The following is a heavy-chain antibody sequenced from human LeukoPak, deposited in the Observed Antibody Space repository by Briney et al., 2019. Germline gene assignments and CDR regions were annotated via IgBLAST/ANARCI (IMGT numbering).Heavy chain of an antibody. CDR3: ARVDSGWYGLFDY. D-gene: IGHD6-19*01. Sequence: GGSLRLSCAASGFTFSTYNMNWVRQAPGKGLEWVSSISTSSYYIFYADSVKGRFTISRDNAKNSLYLQMNGLRAEDTAVYYCARVDSGWYGLFDYWGQGTLVTVSS. V-gene: IGHV3-21*01. J-gene: IGHJ4*02. CDR2: ISTSSYYI. CDR1: GFTFSTYN.